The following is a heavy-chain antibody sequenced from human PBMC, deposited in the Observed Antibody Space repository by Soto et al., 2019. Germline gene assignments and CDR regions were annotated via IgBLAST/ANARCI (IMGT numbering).Heavy chain of an antibody. Sequence: GESLKISCKGSGYSFTDYWISWVRQMPGKGLEWMGRINPSDSYTYYSPSFQGHVTISADKSISTAYLQWSSLKASDTAMYYCARVPNYYYYGMDVWGQGTTVTVSS. V-gene: IGHV5-10-1*01. J-gene: IGHJ6*02. CDR3: ARVPNYYYYGMDV. CDR1: GYSFTDYW. CDR2: INPSDSYT.